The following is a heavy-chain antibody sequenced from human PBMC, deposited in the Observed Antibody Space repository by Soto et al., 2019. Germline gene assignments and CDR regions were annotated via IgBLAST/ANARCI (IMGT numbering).Heavy chain of an antibody. CDR2: ISSSSTYI. CDR3: AREGGHYYDSSGSPVDP. Sequence: GGSLRLSCAASGFTFSSYSMNWVRQAPGKGLEWVSSISSSSTYIYYADSVKGRFTISRDNAKNSLYLQMNSLRAEDTAVYYCAREGGHYYDSSGSPVDPWGQGTLVTVSS. V-gene: IGHV3-21*01. D-gene: IGHD3-22*01. CDR1: GFTFSSYS. J-gene: IGHJ5*02.